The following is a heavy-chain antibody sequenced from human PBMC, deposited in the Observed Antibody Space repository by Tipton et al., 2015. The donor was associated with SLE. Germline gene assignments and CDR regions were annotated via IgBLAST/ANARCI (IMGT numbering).Heavy chain of an antibody. Sequence: TLSLTCTVSGGSISGGSYYWSWIRQPAGKGLEWIGYIYTSGSTDYNPSLKSRVSISVDTSKNQFSLKLSSVTAADTAVYYCARGSGGGSSSWYDYFDYWGQGTLVTVSS. J-gene: IGHJ4*02. CDR3: ARGSGGGSSSWYDYFDY. CDR1: GGSISGGSYY. CDR2: IYTSGST. V-gene: IGHV4-61*09. D-gene: IGHD6-13*01.